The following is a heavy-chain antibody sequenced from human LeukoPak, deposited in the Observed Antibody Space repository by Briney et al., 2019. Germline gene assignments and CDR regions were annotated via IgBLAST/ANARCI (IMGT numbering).Heavy chain of an antibody. CDR1: GGSISNYY. J-gene: IGHJ5*02. Sequence: SETLSLTCTVSGGSISNYYWNWIRKPPGKGLEWIGNIFYSGSTNYNPSLKSRVTISVDTSKNQFSLRLSSVTAADTAVYYCAREYSNYANWFDPWGQGTLVTVSS. CDR3: AREYSNYANWFDP. D-gene: IGHD4-11*01. CDR2: IFYSGST. V-gene: IGHV4-59*01.